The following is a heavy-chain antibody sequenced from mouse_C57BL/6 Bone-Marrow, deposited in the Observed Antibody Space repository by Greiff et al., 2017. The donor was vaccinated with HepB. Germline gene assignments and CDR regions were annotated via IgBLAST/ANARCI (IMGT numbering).Heavy chain of an antibody. CDR1: GYTFTNYW. Sequence: QVQLQQSGAELVRPGTSVKMSFKASGYTFTNYWIGWAKQRPGHGLEWIGDIYPGGGYTNYNEKFKGKATLTADKSSSTAYMQFSSLTSEDSAIYYCARWTAQAAFDYWGQGTTLTVSS. J-gene: IGHJ2*01. CDR3: ARWTAQAAFDY. CDR2: IYPGGGYT. V-gene: IGHV1-63*01. D-gene: IGHD3-2*02.